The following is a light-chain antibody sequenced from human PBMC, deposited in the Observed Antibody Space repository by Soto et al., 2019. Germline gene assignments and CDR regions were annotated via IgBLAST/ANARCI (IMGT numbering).Light chain of an antibody. J-gene: IGKJ5*01. CDR1: QSVKTF. CDR3: QQYGNSPFT. Sequence: EIVLTQSPGTLSLSPGERATLSCRASQSVKTFLVWYQQRPGQAPRLLIYGASTRATGIPDRFSGSESGTDFTLTISRLEPEDFVVYYCQQYGNSPFTFGQGTRLEIK. V-gene: IGKV3-20*01. CDR2: GAS.